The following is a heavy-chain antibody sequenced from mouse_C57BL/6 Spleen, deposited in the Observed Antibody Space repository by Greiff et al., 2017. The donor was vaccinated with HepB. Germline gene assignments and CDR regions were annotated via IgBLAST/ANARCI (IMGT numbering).Heavy chain of an antibody. J-gene: IGHJ2*01. V-gene: IGHV5-17*01. CDR1: GFTFSDYG. CDR2: ISSGSSTI. CDR3: ARPDSSFFDY. Sequence: EVKVVESGGGLVKPGGSLKLSCAASGFTFSDYGMHWVRQAPEKGLEWVAYISSGSSTIYYADTVKGRFTISRDNAKNTLFLQMTSLRSEDTAMYYCARPDSSFFDYWGQGTTLTVSS. D-gene: IGHD3-2*01.